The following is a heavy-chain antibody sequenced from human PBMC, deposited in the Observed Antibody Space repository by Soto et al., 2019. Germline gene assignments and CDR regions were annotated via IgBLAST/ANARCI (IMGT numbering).Heavy chain of an antibody. Sequence: QVQLVESGGGVVQPGRSLRLSCAASGFTFSSYAMHWVRQAPGKGLEWVAVISYDGSNKYYADSVKGRFTISRDNSKNTLYLQMNSLRAEDTAVYYCARTEPWGSPIYYGMDVWGQGTTVTVSS. CDR3: ARTEPWGSPIYYGMDV. CDR2: ISYDGSNK. J-gene: IGHJ6*02. V-gene: IGHV3-30-3*01. D-gene: IGHD3-16*01. CDR1: GFTFSSYA.